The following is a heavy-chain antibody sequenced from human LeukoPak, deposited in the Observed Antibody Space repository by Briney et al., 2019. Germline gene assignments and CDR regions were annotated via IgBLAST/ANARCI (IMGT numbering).Heavy chain of an antibody. CDR3: ATGNYYDSRGYYTFGH. D-gene: IGHD3-22*01. V-gene: IGHV3-74*01. CDR1: GFTFSRYW. J-gene: IGHJ1*01. CDR2: INGDGSTT. Sequence: GGSLRLSCAASGFTFSRYWVHWVRQAPGKGLVWVSRINGDGSTTSYADSVKGGFTISRDNAKNTLYLQMNSLRAEDTAVYYCATGNYYDSRGYYTFGHWGQGTLVTVSS.